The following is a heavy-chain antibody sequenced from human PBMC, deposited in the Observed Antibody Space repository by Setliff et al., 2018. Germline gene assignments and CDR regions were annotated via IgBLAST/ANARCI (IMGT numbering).Heavy chain of an antibody. CDR3: AQKHQRASWAFDP. CDR2: IYPSNSNT. D-gene: IGHD2-2*01. V-gene: IGHV5-51*01. CDR1: GYSFTDYW. Sequence: GESLKISCKASGYSFTDYWIAWVRQMPGKGLEWMGIIYPSNSNTRYNPSFKGQVTMSPDRSITTAYLQWDSLKASDPAIYYCAQKHQRASWAFDPWGRGTLVTVSS. J-gene: IGHJ5*02.